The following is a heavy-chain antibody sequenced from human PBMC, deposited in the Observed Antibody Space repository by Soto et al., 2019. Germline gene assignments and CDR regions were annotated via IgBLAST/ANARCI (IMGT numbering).Heavy chain of an antibody. CDR2: MSSSGDNA. CDR3: AKKITVYAVDPADY. D-gene: IGHD3-3*01. Sequence: GSLRLSCAASGFIFSNYGMSWVRQAPGKGLEWVSIMSSSGDNAYYADSVKGRFTISRDNSKNTLHLQMNSLRAEDTAIYYCAKKITVYAVDPADYWGQGTLVTVSS. J-gene: IGHJ4*02. CDR1: GFIFSNYG. V-gene: IGHV3-23*01.